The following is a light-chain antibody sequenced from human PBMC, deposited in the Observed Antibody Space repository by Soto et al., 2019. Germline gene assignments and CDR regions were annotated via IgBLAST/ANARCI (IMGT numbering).Light chain of an antibody. Sequence: IQMTQSPSSLSASVGDRVTITCRASESIRTYVNWYQQKPGKPPKLLIYDASTLQSGVPSRFSGTASGTDFTLTINSLQPEDFATYYCQQFNNWPVTFGPGTKVDIK. CDR2: DAS. CDR3: QQFNNWPVT. V-gene: IGKV1D-13*01. CDR1: ESIRTY. J-gene: IGKJ3*01.